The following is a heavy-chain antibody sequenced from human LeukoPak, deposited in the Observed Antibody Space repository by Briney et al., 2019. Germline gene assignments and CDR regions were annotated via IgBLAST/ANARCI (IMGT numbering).Heavy chain of an antibody. D-gene: IGHD5-12*01. V-gene: IGHV3-30*02. CDR1: GFTFRSYG. Sequence: GGSLRLSCAASGFTFRSYGMHWVRQAPGKGLEWVAFIRYDGSNKYYADSVKGRFTISRDNSKNTLYLQMNSLRAEDTAVYYCAKDRVATNYYYYYMDVWGKGTTVTISS. J-gene: IGHJ6*03. CDR3: AKDRVATNYYYYYMDV. CDR2: IRYDGSNK.